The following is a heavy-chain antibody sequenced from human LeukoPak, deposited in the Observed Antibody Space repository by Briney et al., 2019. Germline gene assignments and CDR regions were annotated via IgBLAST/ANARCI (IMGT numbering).Heavy chain of an antibody. CDR3: ARQNDFRLDY. D-gene: IGHD3-3*01. CDR2: IYPGDSDT. CDR1: GYTFSSYW. Sequence: GESLKISCKGSGYTFSSYWIGWVRQMPGKGLEWMGIIYPGDSDTRYSPSLQGQVTISVDTSIGTAYLRWSSLKASDTAIYYCARQNDFRLDYWGQGTLVTVSS. V-gene: IGHV5-51*01. J-gene: IGHJ4*02.